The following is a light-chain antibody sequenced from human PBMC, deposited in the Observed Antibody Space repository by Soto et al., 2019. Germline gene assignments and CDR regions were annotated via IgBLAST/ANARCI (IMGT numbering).Light chain of an antibody. J-gene: IGLJ1*01. CDR2: EVS. CDR1: SSYVGAYNY. CDR3: SSYTSSSTLV. V-gene: IGLV2-14*01. Sequence: QSVLTQPASVSGSPGQSITISCTGTSSYVGAYNYVSWYQQHPDKAPKFMIYEVSNRPLGVSNRFSASKSGNTAYLTISGLQAEDEADYYCSSYTSSSTLVFGTGTKVTVL.